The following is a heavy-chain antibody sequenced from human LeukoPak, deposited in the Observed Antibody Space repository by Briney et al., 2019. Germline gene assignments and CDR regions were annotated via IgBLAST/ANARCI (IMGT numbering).Heavy chain of an antibody. CDR3: ARGVPVAGLDF. V-gene: IGHV4-61*01. CDR2: IYYSGST. CDR1: GGSVSSDFFY. Sequence: PSETLSLTCTVSGGSVSSDFFYWSWIRQPPGKGLEWIGYIYYSGSTNYNPSLKSRVTISVDKSKNQFSLKLSSVTAADTAVYHCARGVPVAGLDFWGQGTLVTVSS. J-gene: IGHJ4*02. D-gene: IGHD6-19*01.